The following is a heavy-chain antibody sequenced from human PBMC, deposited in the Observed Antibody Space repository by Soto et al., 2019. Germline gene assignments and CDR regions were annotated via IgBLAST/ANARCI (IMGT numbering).Heavy chain of an antibody. Sequence: QVQLVESGGDVVQPGRSLRLSCAASGFTFSSYGIHWVRQTPGKGLEWVAVVGNDGSVTFYADSVKGRFTLSRDNSKTTVYLQMNSPRVEDTAVYYCAKESTEVAGPWYFDLWGRGTLVTVSP. D-gene: IGHD6-19*01. CDR1: GFTFSSYG. J-gene: IGHJ2*01. CDR3: AKESTEVAGPWYFDL. V-gene: IGHV3-33*03. CDR2: VGNDGSVT.